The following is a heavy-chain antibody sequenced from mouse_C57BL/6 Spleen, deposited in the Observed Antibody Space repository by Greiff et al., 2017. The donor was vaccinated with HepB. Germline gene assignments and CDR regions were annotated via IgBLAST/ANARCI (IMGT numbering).Heavy chain of an antibody. CDR3: ARAGFDY. CDR2: IDPSDSYT. V-gene: IGHV1-50*01. J-gene: IGHJ2*01. Sequence: QVQLQQPGAELVKPGASVKLSCKASGYTFTSYWMQWVNQRPGQGLEWIGEIDPSDSYTNYNQKFKGKATLTVDTSSSTAYMQLSSLTSEDSAVYYCARAGFDYWGQGTTLTVSS. CDR1: GYTFTSYW. D-gene: IGHD3-3*01.